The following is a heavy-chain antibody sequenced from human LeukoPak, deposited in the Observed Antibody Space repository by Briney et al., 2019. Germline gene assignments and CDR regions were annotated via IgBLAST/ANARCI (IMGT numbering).Heavy chain of an antibody. Sequence: VASVTVSCKASGGTFSSYAVSWVRQAPGQGLEWMGGIIPIFGTANYAQKFQGRVTITADESTSTAYMELSSLRSEDTAVYYCAYSTYYDFLDWFDPWGQGTLVTVSS. CDR2: IIPIFGTA. CDR1: GGTFSSYA. D-gene: IGHD3-3*01. CDR3: AYSTYYDFLDWFDP. V-gene: IGHV1-69*13. J-gene: IGHJ5*02.